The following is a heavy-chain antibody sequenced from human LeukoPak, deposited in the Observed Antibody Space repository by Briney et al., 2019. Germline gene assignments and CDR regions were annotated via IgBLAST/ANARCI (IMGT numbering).Heavy chain of an antibody. V-gene: IGHV3-23*01. Sequence: PGGSLRLSCAASGFTVSSNYMTWVRQAPGKGLEWVSTISGSGGTPHYADSVKGRFTISRDNSKNTLHLQMNSLRAEDTAVYYCAKGGDLITYFDYWGQGTLVTVSS. D-gene: IGHD3-16*01. J-gene: IGHJ4*02. CDR3: AKGGDLITYFDY. CDR2: ISGSGGTP. CDR1: GFTVSSNY.